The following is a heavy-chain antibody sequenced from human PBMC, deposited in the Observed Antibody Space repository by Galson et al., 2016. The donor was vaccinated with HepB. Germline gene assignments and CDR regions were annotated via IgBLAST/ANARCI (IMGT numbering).Heavy chain of an antibody. J-gene: IGHJ5*02. CDR1: GFTFSDYA. D-gene: IGHD3-10*01. CDR3: TKDRFSYGSRSFDP. CDR2: ISGSGGAT. Sequence: SLRLSCAASGFTFSDYAMNWVRQAPGKGLEWVSVISGSGGATYYADSVKGRFTISRDNSKNTLYLQMNSLRAEDTAIYYCTKDRFSYGSRSFDPWGQGTLVTVSS. V-gene: IGHV3-23*01.